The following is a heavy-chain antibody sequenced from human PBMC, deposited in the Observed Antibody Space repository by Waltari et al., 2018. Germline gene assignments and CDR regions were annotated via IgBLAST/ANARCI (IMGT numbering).Heavy chain of an antibody. Sequence: QVQLVQSGAEVMKPGASVKVSCKASGYTFTGYYMHWVRQAPGQGLEWMGWINPNSGGTNYAQKFQGRVTMTRDTSISTAYMELSRLRSDDTAVYYCARDGDIVVVPAALEMFLDYWGQGTLVTVSS. CDR3: ARDGDIVVVPAALEMFLDY. D-gene: IGHD2-2*01. V-gene: IGHV1-2*02. CDR1: GYTFTGYY. J-gene: IGHJ4*02. CDR2: INPNSGGT.